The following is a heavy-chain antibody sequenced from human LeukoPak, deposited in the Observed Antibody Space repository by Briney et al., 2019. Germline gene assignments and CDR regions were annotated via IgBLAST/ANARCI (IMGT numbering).Heavy chain of an antibody. CDR3: ARDSSGSVHFDY. CDR1: GGSISSGDYY. CDR2: IYYSGST. Sequence: SQTLSLTCTVSGGSISSGDYYWSWIRQPPGTGLEWIGYIYYSGSTYYNPSLKSRVTISVDTSKNQFSLKLSSVTAADTAVYYCARDSSGSVHFDYWGQGTLVTVSS. J-gene: IGHJ4*02. V-gene: IGHV4-30-4*08. D-gene: IGHD6-19*01.